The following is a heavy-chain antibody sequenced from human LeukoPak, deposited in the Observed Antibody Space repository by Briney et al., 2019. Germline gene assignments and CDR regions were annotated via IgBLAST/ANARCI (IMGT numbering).Heavy chain of an antibody. CDR1: GFTVSSNY. D-gene: IGHD3-22*01. J-gene: IGHJ4*02. CDR2: ISGSGGSS. CDR3: AKESDSSGWLALTDY. Sequence: GGSLRLSCAASGFTVSSNYMSWVRQAPGKGLEWVSAISGSGGSSYYADSVKGRFTISRDNSKNTPYLQMNSLRAEDTAIYYCAKESDSSGWLALTDYWGQGTLVTVSS. V-gene: IGHV3-23*01.